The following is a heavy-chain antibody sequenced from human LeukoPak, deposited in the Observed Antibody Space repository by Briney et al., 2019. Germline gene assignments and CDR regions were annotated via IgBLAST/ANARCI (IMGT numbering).Heavy chain of an antibody. CDR3: ARDDSSRDDSSGYHV. D-gene: IGHD3-22*01. V-gene: IGHV4-4*07. Sequence: PETLSLTCTVSGGSINSYYWTWIRQSAEKGLEWIGRIHFSGSTNYNPALKSRVAISLDDSKNQFSLKLRSVTAADTAVYFCARDDSSRDDSSGYHVWGRGTLATVSS. J-gene: IGHJ4*02. CDR2: IHFSGST. CDR1: GGSINSYY.